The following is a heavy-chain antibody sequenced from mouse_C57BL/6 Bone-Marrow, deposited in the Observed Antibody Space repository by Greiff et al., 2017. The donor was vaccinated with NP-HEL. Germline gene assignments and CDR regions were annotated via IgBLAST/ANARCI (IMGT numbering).Heavy chain of an antibody. CDR1: GFNIKDYY. CDR3: TEFPYYYGSSPWYFDV. J-gene: IGHJ1*03. V-gene: IGHV14-1*01. Sequence: VQLKESGAELVRPGASVKLSCTASGFNIKDYYMHWVKQRPEQGLEWIGRIDPEDGDTEYAPKFQGKATMTADTSSNTAYLQLSSLTSEDTAVYYCTEFPYYYGSSPWYFDVWGTGTTVTVSS. CDR2: IDPEDGDT. D-gene: IGHD1-1*01.